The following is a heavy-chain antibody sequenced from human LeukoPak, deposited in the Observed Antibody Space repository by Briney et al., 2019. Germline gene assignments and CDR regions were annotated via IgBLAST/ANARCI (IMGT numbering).Heavy chain of an antibody. Sequence: SETLSLTCTVSGGPISSSSYYWGWIRQPPGKGLEWIGSIYYSGSTYYNPSLKSRVTISVDTSKNQFSLKLSSVTAADTAVYYCARDTTYSSIFDYWGQGTLVTVSS. CDR3: ARDTTYSSIFDY. D-gene: IGHD4-11*01. CDR2: IYYSGST. J-gene: IGHJ4*02. CDR1: GGPISSSSYY. V-gene: IGHV4-39*07.